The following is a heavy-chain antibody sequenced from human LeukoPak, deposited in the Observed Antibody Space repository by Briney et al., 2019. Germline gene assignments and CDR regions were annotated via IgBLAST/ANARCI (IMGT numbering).Heavy chain of an antibody. CDR2: ISGSGVST. CDR1: GFIFSNYA. J-gene: IGHJ4*02. V-gene: IGHV3-23*01. CDR3: AKLPWGTAARPNFGMDY. Sequence: GGSLRLSCAASGFIFSNYAMSWVRQAPGKGLDWVSTISGSGVSTYYVDSVKGRFTISRDNSKNTPYLQMNSLRAEDTAVYYCAKLPWGTAARPNFGMDYWGQGILVTVSS. D-gene: IGHD6-6*01.